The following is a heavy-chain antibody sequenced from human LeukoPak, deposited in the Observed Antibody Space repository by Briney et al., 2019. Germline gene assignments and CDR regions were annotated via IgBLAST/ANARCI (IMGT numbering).Heavy chain of an antibody. CDR3: ATADRSGWYSY. V-gene: IGHV3-13*04. CDR2: IGTAGYT. CDR1: GLTFSTYN. J-gene: IGHJ4*02. D-gene: IGHD6-19*01. Sequence: GGSLSLSCAASGLTFSTYNMHWVRQPTGKGPEWFSAIGTAGYTYYPGSVKGRFTISRDNAKNSLYLQMNNLRAGDTAVYYCATADRSGWYSYWGQGTLVTVSS.